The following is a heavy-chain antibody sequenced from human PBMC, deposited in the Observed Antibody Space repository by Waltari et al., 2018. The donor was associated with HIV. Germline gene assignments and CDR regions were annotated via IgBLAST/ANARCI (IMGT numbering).Heavy chain of an antibody. D-gene: IGHD2-21*01. Sequence: EVRLVESGGGLVQPGRSLSLARAASGCTLSFYSLNWVRQAPGKGREWVSFISSSSTSIYDSDSVKVQFTISRDNAKNLLYLQMNSLRAEDTAVYYCARDKAVIQPDAFDIWGQGTMVTVSS. CDR3: ARDKAVIQPDAFDI. CDR2: ISSSSTSI. J-gene: IGHJ3*02. V-gene: IGHV3-48*04. CDR1: GCTLSFYS.